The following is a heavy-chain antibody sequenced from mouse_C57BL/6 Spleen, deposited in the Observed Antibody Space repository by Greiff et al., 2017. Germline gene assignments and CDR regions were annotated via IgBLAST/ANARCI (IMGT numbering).Heavy chain of an antibody. D-gene: IGHD1-1*01. CDR3: ARCPLYYYGSSAFAY. CDR2: INPSNGGT. Sequence: QVQLQQPGTELVKPGASVKLSCKASGYTFTSYWMHWVKQRPGQGLEWIGNINPSNGGTNYNEKFKSKATLTVDKSSSTAYMQLSSLTSEDSAVYYCARCPLYYYGSSAFAYWGQGTLVTVSA. J-gene: IGHJ3*01. V-gene: IGHV1-53*01. CDR1: GYTFTSYW.